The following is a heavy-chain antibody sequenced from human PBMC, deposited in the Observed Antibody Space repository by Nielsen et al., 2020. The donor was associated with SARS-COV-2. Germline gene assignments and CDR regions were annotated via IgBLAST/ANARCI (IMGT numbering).Heavy chain of an antibody. CDR3: ARGGVNGWWDY. CDR1: GYRFTSYA. CDR2: INAGNGYT. Sequence: ASVKVSCKASGYRFTSYAIHWVRQAPGQGLESMGWINAGNGYTEYSQNFQGRVTITTNTSATTAYMEVRYLKSEDTAVFYCARGGVNGWWDYWGQGTTVTVSS. J-gene: IGHJ4*03. D-gene: IGHD6-19*01. V-gene: IGHV1-3*01.